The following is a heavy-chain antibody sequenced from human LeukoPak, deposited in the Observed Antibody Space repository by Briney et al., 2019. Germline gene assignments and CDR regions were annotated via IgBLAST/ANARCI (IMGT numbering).Heavy chain of an antibody. CDR2: IYYSGST. CDR3: ARLAVFGDAFDI. V-gene: IGHV4-59*01. CDR1: GGSISSYY. J-gene: IGHJ3*02. Sequence: PSETLSLTCTVSGGSISSYYWSWIRQPPRKGLEWIGYIYYSGSTNYNPSLKSRVTISVDTSKNQFSLKLSSVTAADTAVYYCARLAVFGDAFDIWGQGTMVTVSS. D-gene: IGHD2-21*01.